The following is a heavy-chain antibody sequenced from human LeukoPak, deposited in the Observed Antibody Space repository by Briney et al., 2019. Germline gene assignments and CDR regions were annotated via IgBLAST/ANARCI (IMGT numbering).Heavy chain of an antibody. Sequence: ASVKVSCKASGYIFSDYYIHWVRQAPGQGLEWMGWINPNSGGTNYAQKFQGRVTTTRDTSISTAYMEVSRLRSDDTAVYYCARDSYGVVVPAAAPAYWGQGTLVTVSS. CDR3: ARDSYGVVVPAAAPAY. CDR1: GYIFSDYY. D-gene: IGHD2-2*01. CDR2: INPNSGGT. J-gene: IGHJ4*02. V-gene: IGHV1-2*02.